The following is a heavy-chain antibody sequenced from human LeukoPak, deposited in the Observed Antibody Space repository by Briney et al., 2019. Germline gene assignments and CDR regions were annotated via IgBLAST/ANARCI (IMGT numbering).Heavy chain of an antibody. Sequence: GGSLRLSCAASGFTFSNAWMSWVRQAPGKGLEWVSAISGSGGSTYYADSVKGRFTISRDNSKNTLYLQMNSLRAEDTAVYYCAKDLVRVLGEYSSSPILDYWGQGTLVTVSS. CDR3: AKDLVRVLGEYSSSPILDY. V-gene: IGHV3-23*01. D-gene: IGHD6-6*01. J-gene: IGHJ4*02. CDR2: ISGSGGST. CDR1: GFTFSNAW.